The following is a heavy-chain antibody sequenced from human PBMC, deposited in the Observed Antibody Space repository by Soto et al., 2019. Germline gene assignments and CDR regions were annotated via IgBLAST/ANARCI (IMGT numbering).Heavy chain of an antibody. CDR2: ISASGEAT. CDR3: AKDQYVVVTTNWFDP. Sequence: GGSLRLSCTASGFTFSNYAMSWVRQAPGKGLEWVSTISASGEATFYADSVKGRFTISRDNSKNTLYLQMNSLRAEVTAVYYCAKDQYVVVTTNWFDPWGQGTLVTVSS. J-gene: IGHJ5*02. CDR1: GFTFSNYA. V-gene: IGHV3-23*01. D-gene: IGHD2-21*02.